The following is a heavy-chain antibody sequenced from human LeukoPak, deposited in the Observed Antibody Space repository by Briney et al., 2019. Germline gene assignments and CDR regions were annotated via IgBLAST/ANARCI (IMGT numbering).Heavy chain of an antibody. Sequence: GGSLTLSCAASGFTFSNFWMSWVRQAPGKGLGWVANIKQDGSVKYYVNSVKGRFTISRDNAKNSLYLQMDSLRAEDTAVYYCAKDQRGYCGSTSCNLDFWGQGTLVTVSS. CDR2: IKQDGSVK. D-gene: IGHD2-2*01. J-gene: IGHJ4*02. CDR3: AKDQRGYCGSTSCNLDF. V-gene: IGHV3-7*01. CDR1: GFTFSNFW.